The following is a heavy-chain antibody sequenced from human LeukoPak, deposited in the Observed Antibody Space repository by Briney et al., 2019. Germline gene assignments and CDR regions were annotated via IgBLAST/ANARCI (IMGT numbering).Heavy chain of an antibody. V-gene: IGHV1-69*02. Sequence: GASVKVSCKASGYTFTGYYMHWVRQAPGQGLQWLGRVIPILGITNYAEKFQGRVTITADKSTSTTYMELSSLRSEDTAVYFCARSSDYGDYSAWGQGTLVTVSS. D-gene: IGHD4-17*01. CDR1: GYTFTGYY. CDR3: ARSSDYGDYSA. J-gene: IGHJ5*02. CDR2: VIPILGIT.